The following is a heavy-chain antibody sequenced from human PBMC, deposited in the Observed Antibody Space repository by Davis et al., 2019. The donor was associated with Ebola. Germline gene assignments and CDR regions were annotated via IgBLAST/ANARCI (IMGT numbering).Heavy chain of an antibody. CDR1: GGSISSNY. CDR3: AGGVLVPAAIGWYWFDP. V-gene: IGHV4-59*01. Sequence: MPSETLSLTCIVSGGSISSNYWSWIRQPPGKGLEWIGYIYYSGSTNYNPSLKSRVTISVDTSKNQFSLKLSSVTAADTAVYYCAGGVLVPAAIGWYWFDPWGQGTLVTVSS. D-gene: IGHD2-2*02. J-gene: IGHJ5*02. CDR2: IYYSGST.